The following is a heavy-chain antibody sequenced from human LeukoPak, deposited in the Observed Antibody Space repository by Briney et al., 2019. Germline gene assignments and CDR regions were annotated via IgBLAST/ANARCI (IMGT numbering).Heavy chain of an antibody. CDR1: VVTFSDYA. J-gene: IGHJ4*02. Sequence: GGSLRLSCAASVVTFSDYAMNWVRHTPGKGPEWVSGLSVFNTYYADSVKGRFTIFRDNSTNVLYLQMDRLRAEDTAVYSCAKDVCTSPRCLLYFDSWGQGTLVTVSS. CDR2: LSVFNT. D-gene: IGHD2-8*01. V-gene: IGHV3-23*01. CDR3: AKDVCTSPRCLLYFDS.